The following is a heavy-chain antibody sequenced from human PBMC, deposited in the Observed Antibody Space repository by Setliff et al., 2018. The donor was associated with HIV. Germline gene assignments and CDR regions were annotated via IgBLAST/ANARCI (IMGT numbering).Heavy chain of an antibody. V-gene: IGHV4-59*04. D-gene: IGHD1-26*01. J-gene: IGHJ4*02. CDR3: AGGPGTTSIDY. Sequence: PSETLSLTCTLSGGSISSYYWSWIRQPPGEGLEWIGSIHYSGNTYYNPSLKSSVTISLDASRNQFSPELISVTAADTAVYYCAGGPGTTSIDYWAQGTLVTVSS. CDR1: GGSISSYY. CDR2: IHYSGNT.